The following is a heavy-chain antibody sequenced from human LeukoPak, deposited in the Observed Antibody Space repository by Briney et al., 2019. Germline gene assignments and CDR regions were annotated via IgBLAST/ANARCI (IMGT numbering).Heavy chain of an antibody. D-gene: IGHD5-18*01. CDR2: ISSSSSYI. CDR1: GFTFSSYS. Sequence: GGSLRLSCAASGFTFSSYSMNWVRQAPGKGLEWVSSISSSSSYIYYADSVKGRFTISRDNAKNSLYLQMNSLRAEDTAVYCCARDEGYSYGFDYWGQGTLVTVSS. CDR3: ARDEGYSYGFDY. V-gene: IGHV3-21*01. J-gene: IGHJ4*02.